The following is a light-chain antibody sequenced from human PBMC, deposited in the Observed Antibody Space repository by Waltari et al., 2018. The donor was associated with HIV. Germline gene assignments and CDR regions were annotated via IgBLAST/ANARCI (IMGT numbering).Light chain of an antibody. CDR3: QSYDSSLSGSV. CDR1: SSNIGALARFD. V-gene: IGLV1-40*01. CDR2: GNN. Sequence: QSVLTQPPSVSGAPGQRVTISCTGSSSNIGALARFDVHWYQQLPGTAPKLLIYGNNKRPTGVPYRFSGSRAGTSAALAITGLQAEDEAHYYCQSYDSSLSGSVFGGGTKLTVL. J-gene: IGLJ3*02.